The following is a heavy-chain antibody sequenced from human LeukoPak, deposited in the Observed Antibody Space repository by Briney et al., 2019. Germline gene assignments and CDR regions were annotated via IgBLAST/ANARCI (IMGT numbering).Heavy chain of an antibody. V-gene: IGHV4-59*01. CDR1: GGSISSYY. Sequence: SETLSLTCTVSGGSISSYYWSWIRQPPGKGLEWIGYIYYSGSTNYNPSLKSRVTISVDTSKNQFSLKLSSVTAADTAVYYCAREYYGSGEGYYYMDVWGKGTTVTVSS. J-gene: IGHJ6*03. D-gene: IGHD3-10*01. CDR3: AREYYGSGEGYYYMDV. CDR2: IYYSGST.